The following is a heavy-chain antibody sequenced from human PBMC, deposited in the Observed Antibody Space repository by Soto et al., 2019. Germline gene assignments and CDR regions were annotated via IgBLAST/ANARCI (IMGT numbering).Heavy chain of an antibody. J-gene: IGHJ4*02. V-gene: IGHV3-9*01. Sequence: SLRLSWAAAGLTCDDYAMDWVRQAPGKGLEWVSGISWNSCSIGYADSVKGRFTISRDNAKNSLYLQMNSLRAEDTALYYCAKDSAGASSGYYVYWGQGTLVTVSS. D-gene: IGHD3-22*01. CDR2: ISWNSCSI. CDR3: AKDSAGASSGYYVY. CDR1: GLTCDDYA.